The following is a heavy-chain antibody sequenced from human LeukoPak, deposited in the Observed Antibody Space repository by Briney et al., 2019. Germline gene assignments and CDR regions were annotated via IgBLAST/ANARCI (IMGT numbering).Heavy chain of an antibody. CDR2: ISWNSGSI. V-gene: IGHV3-9*01. Sequence: GRSLRLSCAASGFTFDDYAMHWVRQAPGKGLEWVSGISWNSGSIGYADSVKGRFTISRDNSKNTLYLQMNSLRAEDTAVYYCARGGGSPGNFDYWGQGTLVTVSS. J-gene: IGHJ4*02. D-gene: IGHD1-26*01. CDR1: GFTFDDYA. CDR3: ARGGGSPGNFDY.